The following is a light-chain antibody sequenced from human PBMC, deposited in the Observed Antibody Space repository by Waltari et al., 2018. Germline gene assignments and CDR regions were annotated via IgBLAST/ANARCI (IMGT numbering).Light chain of an antibody. CDR2: GAS. J-gene: IGKJ2*01. CDR1: QSVRSNY. CDR3: QQYGASTGT. V-gene: IGKV3-20*01. Sequence: EIVLTQSPGTLSLSTGERATLFCRASQSVRSNYLGWYQQRPGQAPRLLIYGASNRAAGIPDRFTGSGSGTDFTLTITRLEPEDFGAYYCQQYGASTGTFGQGTTLEI.